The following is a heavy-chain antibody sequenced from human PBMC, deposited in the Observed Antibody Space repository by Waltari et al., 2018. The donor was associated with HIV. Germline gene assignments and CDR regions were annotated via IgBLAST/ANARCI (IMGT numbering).Heavy chain of an antibody. CDR1: GFTFSTYW. J-gene: IGHJ6*02. Sequence: EVQLVESGGGLVQPGGSLRLSCAASGFTFSTYWMTWVRQAPGKGLEWLANIKQDGSEKYYADSVKGRFTFSRDNNKKSLYLQMSSLRAEDTAVYYCARDLKDYDFWSPVDVWGQGTTVTVSS. CDR3: ARDLKDYDFWSPVDV. D-gene: IGHD3-3*01. CDR2: IKQDGSEK. V-gene: IGHV3-7*01.